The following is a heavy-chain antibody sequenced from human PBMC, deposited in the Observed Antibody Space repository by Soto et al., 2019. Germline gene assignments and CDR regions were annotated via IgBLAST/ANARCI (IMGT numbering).Heavy chain of an antibody. CDR3: ARAFWETPPQIAY. CDR2: INAGNGNT. J-gene: IGHJ4*02. Sequence: QRLEWMGWINAGNGNTKYSQKFQGRVTITRDTSASTAYMELSSLRSEDTVVYYCARAFWETPPQIAYWGKGTLVPVSS. V-gene: IGHV1-3*01. D-gene: IGHD3-10*01.